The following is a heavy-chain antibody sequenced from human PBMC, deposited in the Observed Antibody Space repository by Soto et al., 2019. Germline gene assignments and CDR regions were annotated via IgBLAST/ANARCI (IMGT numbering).Heavy chain of an antibody. V-gene: IGHV4-59*01. Sequence: SETLSLTCTVSGGSISSYYWSWIRQPPGKGLEWIGYIYYSGSTNYNPSLKSRVTISVDTSKNQFSLKLSSVTAADTAVYYCARVGAPVDYWGQGTLVTVSS. J-gene: IGHJ4*02. CDR1: GGSISSYY. CDR3: ARVGAPVDY. CDR2: IYYSGST.